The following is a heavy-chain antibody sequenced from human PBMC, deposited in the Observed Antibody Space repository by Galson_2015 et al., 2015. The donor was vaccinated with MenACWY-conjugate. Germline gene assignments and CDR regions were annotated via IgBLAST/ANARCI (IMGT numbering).Heavy chain of an antibody. CDR2: IKEDGSKK. Sequence: SLRLSCAASGFTFSSYWMTWVRQAPGKGLEGVAYIKEDGSKKLYVDSVKGRFTISRDNAKNSLYLQLNSLRAEDTAVYYCARTTDYYDSSGYYGDFDYWGQGTLVTVSS. D-gene: IGHD3-22*01. J-gene: IGHJ4*02. V-gene: IGHV3-7*03. CDR1: GFTFSSYW. CDR3: ARTTDYYDSSGYYGDFDY.